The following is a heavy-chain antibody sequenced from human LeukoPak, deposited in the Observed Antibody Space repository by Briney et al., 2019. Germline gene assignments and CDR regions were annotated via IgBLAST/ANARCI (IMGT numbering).Heavy chain of an antibody. Sequence: GGSLRLSCATSGFSLTDYPMNWVRQAPGKGLKWVSNISPSAEGANYAYSADSVEGRVTISRDDAKNTLYLHMNSLRDDDTAVYYCTSDQRYAFDYWGQGILVTVSS. V-gene: IGHV3-48*02. CDR3: TSDQRYAFDY. D-gene: IGHD3-9*01. J-gene: IGHJ4*02. CDR2: ISPSAEGANYA. CDR1: GFSLTDYP.